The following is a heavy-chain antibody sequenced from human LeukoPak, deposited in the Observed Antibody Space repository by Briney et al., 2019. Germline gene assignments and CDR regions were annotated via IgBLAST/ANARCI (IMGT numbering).Heavy chain of an antibody. J-gene: IGHJ5*02. D-gene: IGHD5-12*01. Sequence: SETLSLTCTVSGGSISSGDYYWSWIRQPPGKGLEWIGYIYYSGSTCYNPSLKSRVTISVDTSKNQFSLKLSSVTAADTAVYYCARGSGYVREENWFDPWGQGTLVTVSS. CDR1: GGSISSGDYY. CDR3: ARGSGYVREENWFDP. V-gene: IGHV4-30-4*01. CDR2: IYYSGST.